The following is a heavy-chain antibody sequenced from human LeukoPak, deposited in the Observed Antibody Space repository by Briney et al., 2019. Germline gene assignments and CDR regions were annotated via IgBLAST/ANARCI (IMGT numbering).Heavy chain of an antibody. CDR1: GGSINSGDYY. CDR2: ISNSGNV. Sequence: PSQTLSLTCIVSGGSINSGDYYWSWIRQPPGRGLEWIGYISNSGNVYYNPSLESRITISIGTSENQVSLKLSSVTARDTAVYYCARVDRVCHNPNCFDSNFYYYMDVWGRGTTVTVSS. CDR3: ARVDRVCHNPNCFDSNFYYYMDV. V-gene: IGHV4-30-4*01. J-gene: IGHJ6*03. D-gene: IGHD3-9*01.